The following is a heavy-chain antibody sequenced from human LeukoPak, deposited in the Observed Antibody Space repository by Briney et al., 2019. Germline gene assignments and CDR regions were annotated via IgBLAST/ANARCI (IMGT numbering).Heavy chain of an antibody. CDR3: ARGAWRGYDFWSGQIDY. Sequence: GGSLRLSCAASGFTFSSYSMNWVRQAPGKGLEWVSYISSSSSTIYYADSVKGRFTISRDNAKNSLYLQMKSLRAEDTAVYYCARGAWRGYDFWSGQIDYWGQGTLVTVSS. CDR1: GFTFSSYS. D-gene: IGHD3-3*01. V-gene: IGHV3-48*01. J-gene: IGHJ4*02. CDR2: ISSSSSTI.